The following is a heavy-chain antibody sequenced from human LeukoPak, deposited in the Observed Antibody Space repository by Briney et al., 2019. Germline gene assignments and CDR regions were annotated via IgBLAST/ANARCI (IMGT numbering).Heavy chain of an antibody. CDR1: GFTFSSYA. D-gene: IGHD3-22*01. J-gene: IGHJ4*02. CDR3: AKVGQARVVVTLFDY. V-gene: IGHV3-23*01. Sequence: PGGSLRLSCAASGFTFSSYAMSWVRQAPGKGLEWVSAISGSGGSTYYADSVKGRFTISRDNSKNTVYLQMNSLRAEDTAVYYCAKVGQARVVVTLFDYWGQGTLVTVSS. CDR2: ISGSGGST.